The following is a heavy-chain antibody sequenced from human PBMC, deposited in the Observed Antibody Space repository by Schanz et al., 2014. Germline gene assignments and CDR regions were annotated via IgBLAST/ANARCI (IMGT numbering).Heavy chain of an antibody. CDR2: ISSGGGST. CDR3: AKGRFGELSAFDI. CDR1: GFSFTTYA. V-gene: IGHV3-23*04. Sequence: EVQLVESGGGWVQPGGSLRLSCASSGFSFTTYAMSWVRQAPGKGLEWVSSISSGGGSTYYADSVKGRFTISRDNSNKTVDLQMNSLRAEDTAVYYCAKGRFGELSAFDIWGQGTMVTVSS. D-gene: IGHD3-10*01. J-gene: IGHJ3*02.